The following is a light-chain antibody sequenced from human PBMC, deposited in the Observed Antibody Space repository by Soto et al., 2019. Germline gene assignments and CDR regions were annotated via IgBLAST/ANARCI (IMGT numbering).Light chain of an antibody. CDR3: QTYNSAPITA. V-gene: IGKV1-27*01. Sequence: DMQMTQSPSSLSASVGDRVIITCRASQGISNNLAWYQQKPGKAPKILTYAASTLQSGVPSRFSGSGSGTDFTLTISSLQSEDVATYYCQTYNSAPITAFGQGTKLEIK. CDR2: AAS. CDR1: QGISNN. J-gene: IGKJ2*01.